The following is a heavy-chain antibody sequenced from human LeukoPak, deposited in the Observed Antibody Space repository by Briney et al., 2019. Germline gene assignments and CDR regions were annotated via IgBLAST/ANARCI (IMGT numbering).Heavy chain of an antibody. CDR3: AREVSPRPKHITMVRGRGNWFDP. V-gene: IGHV4-31*03. CDR1: GDSINSAAYY. CDR2: IYYSGST. J-gene: IGHJ5*02. Sequence: KPSQTLSLTCTVSGDSINSAAYYWSWIRQHPGKGLEWIGYIYYSGSTSYNPSLQSRVTISVDTSKNQFSLKLSSVTAADTAVYYCAREVSPRPKHITMVRGRGNWFDPWGQGTLVTVSS. D-gene: IGHD3-10*01.